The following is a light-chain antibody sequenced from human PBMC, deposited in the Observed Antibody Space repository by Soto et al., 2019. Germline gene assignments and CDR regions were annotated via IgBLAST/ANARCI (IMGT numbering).Light chain of an antibody. Sequence: ETVLTQSPGTLSLSPGERATLSCRASQSVTNSYLAWYQQKPGQAPRLLIYGALSRATGIPDRFSGSGSGTDFTLTISRLEPEDFAVYYFQQYGSSPWTFGQGTKVEIK. V-gene: IGKV3-20*01. CDR3: QQYGSSPWT. J-gene: IGKJ1*01. CDR2: GAL. CDR1: QSVTNSY.